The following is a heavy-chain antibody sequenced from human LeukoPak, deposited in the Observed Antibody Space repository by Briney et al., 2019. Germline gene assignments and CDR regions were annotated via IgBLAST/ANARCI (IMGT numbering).Heavy chain of an antibody. CDR3: VKDLRSDFMGVLSRYLSY. J-gene: IGHJ4*02. V-gene: IGHV3-64D*09. CDR2: IRRYGGST. Sequence: GGSLRLSCSASGFTFSSFAMHWVRQATGKGLEYVEAIRRYGGSTYYADSVKGRFTISRDNSKSTLYLQMSSLRAEDTAVYLCVKDLRSDFMGVLSRYLSYWGQGTLVTVSS. D-gene: IGHD2/OR15-2a*01. CDR1: GFTFSSFA.